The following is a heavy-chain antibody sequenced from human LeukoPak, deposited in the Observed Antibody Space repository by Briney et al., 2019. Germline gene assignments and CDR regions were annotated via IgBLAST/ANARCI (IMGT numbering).Heavy chain of an antibody. CDR3: ARGGFSHGFDL. Sequence: GGSLRLSCAASGFTFSSYYFHWVRQAPGRGLVWVSRVDNDGSGSIYADSVKGRFTTSRDNAKKTVFLQMNSLRVEDTAVYYCARGGFSHGFDLWGQGTRVTVSS. CDR1: GFTFSSYY. D-gene: IGHD2/OR15-2a*01. J-gene: IGHJ4*02. CDR2: VDNDGSGS. V-gene: IGHV3-74*01.